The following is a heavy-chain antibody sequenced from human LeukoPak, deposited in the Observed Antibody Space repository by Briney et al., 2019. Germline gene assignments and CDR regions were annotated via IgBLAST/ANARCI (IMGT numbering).Heavy chain of an antibody. CDR1: GFTFSDYY. V-gene: IGHV3-11*01. J-gene: IGHJ6*02. CDR3: ARDGADIVVVPAARGYYYYGMDV. CDR2: ISSSGSTI. Sequence: GGSLRLSCAASGFTFSDYYMSWIRQAPGKGLEWVSYISSSGSTIYYADSVKGRFTISRDNAKNSLYLQMNSLRAEDTAVYYCARDGADIVVVPAARGYYYYGMDVWGQGTTVTVS. D-gene: IGHD2-2*01.